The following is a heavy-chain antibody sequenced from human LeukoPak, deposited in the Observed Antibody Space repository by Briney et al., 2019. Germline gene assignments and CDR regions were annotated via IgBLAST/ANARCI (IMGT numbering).Heavy chain of an antibody. D-gene: IGHD6-13*01. CDR2: INHSGST. V-gene: IGHV4-34*01. CDR1: GGSFSGYY. Sequence: SETLSLTCAVYGGSFSGYYWSWIRQPPGKGLEWIGEINHSGSTNYNPSLKSRVTISVDTSKNQFSLKLSSVTAADTAVYYCARGRRMSERLVYFDYWGQGTLVTVSS. CDR3: ARGRRMSERLVYFDY. J-gene: IGHJ4*02.